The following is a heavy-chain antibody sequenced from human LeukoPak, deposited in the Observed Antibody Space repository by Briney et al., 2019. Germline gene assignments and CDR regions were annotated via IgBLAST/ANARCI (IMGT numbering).Heavy chain of an antibody. J-gene: IGHJ4*02. D-gene: IGHD1-14*01. CDR2: IWFDGSNK. CDR3: ARDLGTVDY. V-gene: IGHV3-33*08. CDR1: GFTFSSYA. Sequence: GRSLRLSCAASGFTFSSYAMHWVRQAPGKGLEWVAVIWFDGSNKYYADSVKGRFTISRDNSKNTLYLQMNSLRAEDTAVYYCARDLGTVDYWGQGTLVTVSS.